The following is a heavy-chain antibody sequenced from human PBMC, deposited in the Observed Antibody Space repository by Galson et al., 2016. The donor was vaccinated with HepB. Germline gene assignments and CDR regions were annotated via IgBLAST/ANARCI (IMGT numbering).Heavy chain of an antibody. CDR3: AREIGGSTMASHWFHP. V-gene: IGHV3-48*02. J-gene: IGHJ5*02. Sequence: FLRLSCAASGFTFSSYGMNWVRQAPGRGLEWISFITSRGDSIYYADSMRGRFTISRDNAKNSLFLQMNSLRDEDTAVYYCAREIGGSTMASHWFHPWGQGTLVTVSS. CDR1: GFTFSSYG. CDR2: ITSRGDSI. D-gene: IGHD4/OR15-4a*01.